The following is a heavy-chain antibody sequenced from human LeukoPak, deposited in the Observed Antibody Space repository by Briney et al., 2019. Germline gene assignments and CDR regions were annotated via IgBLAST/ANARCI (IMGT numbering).Heavy chain of an antibody. CDR2: IYYSGST. Sequence: SETLSLTCTVSGGSISSYYWSWIRQPPGKGLEWIGYIYYSGSTNYNPSLKCRVTISVDTSKNQFSLKLSSVTAADTAMYYCARDKGEYYDSSGYLDYWGQGTLVTVSS. CDR3: ARDKGEYYDSSGYLDY. CDR1: GGSISSYY. D-gene: IGHD3-22*01. V-gene: IGHV4-59*01. J-gene: IGHJ4*02.